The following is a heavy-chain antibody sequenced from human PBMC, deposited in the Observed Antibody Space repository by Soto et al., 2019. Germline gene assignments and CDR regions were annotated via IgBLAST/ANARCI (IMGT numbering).Heavy chain of an antibody. CDR3: ARGHRVESSGSGKYYFYSYGLDV. Sequence: HVQLQQWGAGLLRPSGTLSLTCAVYGESFSGYHWSWIRQSPGKGLEWIGEINLGGTTKNNPSLKSRVTISVDTSKNQFSLKLTSVTAADTGVYFCARGHRVESSGSGKYYFYSYGLDVWGQGTTVTVSS. D-gene: IGHD2-21*02. J-gene: IGHJ6*02. V-gene: IGHV4-34*01. CDR1: GESFSGYH. CDR2: INLGGTT.